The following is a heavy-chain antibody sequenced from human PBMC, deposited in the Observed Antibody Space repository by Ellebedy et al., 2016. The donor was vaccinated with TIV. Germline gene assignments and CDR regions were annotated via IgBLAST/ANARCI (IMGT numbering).Heavy chain of an antibody. J-gene: IGHJ4*02. D-gene: IGHD3-22*01. CDR2: INPSGGST. CDR3: ARGGIVVVITPSY. Sequence: AASVKVSCKASGYTFTSYYMHWVRPAPGQGLEWMGIINPSGGSTSYAQKFQGRVTMPRDTSTSTVYMELSSLRSEDTAVYDCARGGIVVVITPSYWGQGTLVTVSS. V-gene: IGHV1-46*01. CDR1: GYTFTSYY.